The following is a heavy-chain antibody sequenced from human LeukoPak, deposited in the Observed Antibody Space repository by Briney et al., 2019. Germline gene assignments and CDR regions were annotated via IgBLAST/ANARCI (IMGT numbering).Heavy chain of an antibody. Sequence: KPSETLSLNCAASGYSLSSGYYWGWIRQPPGEGLGWIGSIYHSGSTYYNPSLKSRVTISVDTSKNQFSLKLSSVTAADTAVYYCARLITIFGVVTDDWGQGTLVTVSS. J-gene: IGHJ4*02. CDR3: ARLITIFGVVTDD. CDR1: GYSLSSGYY. CDR2: IYHSGST. V-gene: IGHV4-38-2*01. D-gene: IGHD3-3*01.